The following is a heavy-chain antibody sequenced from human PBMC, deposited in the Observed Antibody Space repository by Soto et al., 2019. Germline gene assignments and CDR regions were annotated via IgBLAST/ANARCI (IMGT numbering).Heavy chain of an antibody. D-gene: IGHD6-19*01. CDR1: GGSISSTNYY. CDR2: VYYGGST. J-gene: IGHJ4*02. CDR3: ARLSGWPY. Sequence: SETLSLTCTVSGGSISSTNYYWGWIRQPPGKGLEWIGSVYYGGSTFYNPSLKSRVSISLHTSKNQFSLKLSSVTAADTAVYYCARLSGWPYWGQGSLVTVS. V-gene: IGHV4-39*01.